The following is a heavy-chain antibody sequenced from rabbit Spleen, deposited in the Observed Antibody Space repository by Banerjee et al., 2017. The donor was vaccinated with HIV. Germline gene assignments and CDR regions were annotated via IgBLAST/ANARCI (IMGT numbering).Heavy chain of an antibody. D-gene: IGHD7-1*01. CDR3: ARSAGYISYGMDL. Sequence: QSLEESGGDLVKPGASLTLTCTASGFSFSSSYDMCWVRQAPGKGLEWIACVYSGSSGGTWYASWVNGRFTISRSTSLNTVDLQMTSLTAADTATYFCARSAGYISYGMDLWGPGTLVTVS. CDR2: VYSGSSGGT. V-gene: IGHV1S40*01. J-gene: IGHJ6*01. CDR1: GFSFSSSYD.